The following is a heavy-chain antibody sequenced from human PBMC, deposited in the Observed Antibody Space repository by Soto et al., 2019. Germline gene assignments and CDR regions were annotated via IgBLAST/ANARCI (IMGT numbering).Heavy chain of an antibody. CDR2: TYYRSKWYN. CDR1: GDSVSSNSAA. J-gene: IGHJ5*02. Sequence: SQSLSLTGAISGDSVSSNSAAWNWIRQSPSRGLEWLGRTYYRSKWYNDYAVSVKSRITINPDTSKNQFSLQLNSVTPEDTAVYYCARGSDYLNWFDPSGQGTLVTVSS. V-gene: IGHV6-1*01. D-gene: IGHD3-10*01. CDR3: ARGSDYLNWFDP.